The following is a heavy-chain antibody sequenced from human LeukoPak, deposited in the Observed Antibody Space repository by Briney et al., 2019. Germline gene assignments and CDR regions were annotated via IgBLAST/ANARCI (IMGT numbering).Heavy chain of an antibody. CDR1: GYTFTGYY. J-gene: IGHJ5*02. CDR3: ARDQGYCSSTSCSNWFDP. V-gene: IGHV1-2*02. CDR2: INPNSGGT. D-gene: IGHD2-2*01. Sequence: ASVKVSCKASGYTFTGYYMHWVRQAPGQGLEWMGWINPNSGGTNYAQKFQGRVTMTRDTSISTAYMELSRLRSDGTAVYYCARDQGYCSSTSCSNWFDPWGQGTLVTVSS.